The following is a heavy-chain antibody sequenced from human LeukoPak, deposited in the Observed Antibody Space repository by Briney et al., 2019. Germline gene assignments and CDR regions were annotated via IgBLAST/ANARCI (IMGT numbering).Heavy chain of an antibody. D-gene: IGHD3-22*01. CDR3: ARARSTYYYASSGFYRPAASAAFDY. J-gene: IGHJ4*02. CDR2: ISTYNGNT. Sequence: ALVKLSCKASGYTFTSYGISWVREAPGQGLEWMGWISTYNGNTNYAQKRQGRVTMTTVTSTSTAYMEMRSLRSDDTAVYYCARARSTYYYASSGFYRPAASAAFDYWGQGTLVTVSS. CDR1: GYTFTSYG. V-gene: IGHV1-18*01.